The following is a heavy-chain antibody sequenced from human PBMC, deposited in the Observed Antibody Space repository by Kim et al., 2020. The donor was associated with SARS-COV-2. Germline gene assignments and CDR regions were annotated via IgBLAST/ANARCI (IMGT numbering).Heavy chain of an antibody. Sequence: GGSLRLSCAASGFTFRTYAMSWVRQAPGKGLEWVSAISGSAGSTSYADSVKGRFTISRDNSKNTLYLQMNSLRAEDTAVYYCAKDQARYYYYGMDVWGQGTTVTVSS. CDR1: GFTFRTYA. J-gene: IGHJ6*02. D-gene: IGHD1-20*01. CDR3: AKDQARYYYYGMDV. CDR2: ISGSAGST. V-gene: IGHV3-23*01.